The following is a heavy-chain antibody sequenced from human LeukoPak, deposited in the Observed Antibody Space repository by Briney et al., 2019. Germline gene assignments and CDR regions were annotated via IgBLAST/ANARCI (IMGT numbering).Heavy chain of an antibody. CDR1: GYTFTGYY. CDR3: ARDRDIAVAGTFDY. CDR2: INPNNGGA. Sequence: ASVKVSCKASGYTFTGYYMHWVRQAPGQGLEWMGWINPNNGGANYAQNFQGRVTMTRDTSISTAYMELSRLRADDTAVYYCARDRDIAVAGTFDYWGQGTLVSVSS. J-gene: IGHJ4*02. V-gene: IGHV1-2*02. D-gene: IGHD6-19*01.